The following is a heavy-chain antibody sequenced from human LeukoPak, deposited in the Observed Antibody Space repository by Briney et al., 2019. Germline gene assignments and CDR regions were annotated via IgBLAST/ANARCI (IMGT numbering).Heavy chain of an antibody. D-gene: IGHD1-14*01. CDR2: INPDSGAT. Sequence: ASVKVSCKAFGYIFTGYYIHWVRQAPGQGLEWMGWINPDSGATNYAQRFQGRVTMTRDTSISTAYMELSRLRSDDTALYYCARSEMADYWGQGTLVTVSS. CDR3: ARSEMADY. CDR1: GYIFTGYY. V-gene: IGHV1-2*02. J-gene: IGHJ4*02.